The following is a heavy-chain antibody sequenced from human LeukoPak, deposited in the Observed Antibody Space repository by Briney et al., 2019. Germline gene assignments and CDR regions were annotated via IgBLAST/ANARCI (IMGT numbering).Heavy chain of an antibody. Sequence: PSETLSLTCTVSSGSISSSSYYWGWIRQPPGKGLEWIGSIYYSGSTYYNPSLKSRVTISVDTSKNQFSLKLSSVTAADTAVYYCAGPGRYFDWLLYPFDYWGQGTLVTVSS. J-gene: IGHJ4*02. CDR2: IYYSGST. CDR3: AGPGRYFDWLLYPFDY. CDR1: SGSISSSSYY. D-gene: IGHD3-9*01. V-gene: IGHV4-39*01.